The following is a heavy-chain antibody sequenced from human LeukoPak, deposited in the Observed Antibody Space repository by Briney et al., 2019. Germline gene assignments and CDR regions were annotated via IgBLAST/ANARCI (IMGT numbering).Heavy chain of an antibody. J-gene: IGHJ4*02. Sequence: GGSLRLSCAASGFTFSSYSMNWVRQAPGKGLEWVSSISSSSSYIYYADSVKGRFTISRDNAKNSLCLQMNSLRAEDTAVYYCARDIIDRQAPYYDISTGYGIIDYWGQGTLVTVSS. CDR3: ARDIIDRQAPYYDISTGYGIIDY. V-gene: IGHV3-21*01. CDR1: GFTFSSYS. CDR2: ISSSSSYI. D-gene: IGHD3-9*01.